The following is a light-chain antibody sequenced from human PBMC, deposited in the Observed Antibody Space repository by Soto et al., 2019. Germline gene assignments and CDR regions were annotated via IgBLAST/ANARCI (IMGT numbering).Light chain of an antibody. CDR1: SSDVGGYNY. CDR3: SSYGGSNNRV. V-gene: IGLV2-8*01. Sequence: QSVLTQPPSASGSPGQSVAISCTGTSSDVGGYNYVSWYQQHPGKAPKLMIYEVTKRPSGVPDRFSGSKSGNSASLTVSGLQAEDEADYYCSSYGGSNNRVFGGGTKLTVL. CDR2: EVT. J-gene: IGLJ3*02.